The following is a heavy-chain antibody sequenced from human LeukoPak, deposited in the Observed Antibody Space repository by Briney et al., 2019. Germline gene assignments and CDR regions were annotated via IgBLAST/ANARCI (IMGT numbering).Heavy chain of an antibody. CDR2: INPNSGGT. D-gene: IGHD1-20*01. CDR3: ARLYNWNDHYFDY. CDR1: GYTFTGYY. Sequence: AAVKVSCKASGYTFTGYYMHWVRQAPGQGREWMGWINPNSGGTNYAQKFQGRVTMTRDTSISTAYMELSRLRSDDTAVYYCARLYNWNDHYFDYWGQGTLVTVSS. J-gene: IGHJ4*02. V-gene: IGHV1-2*02.